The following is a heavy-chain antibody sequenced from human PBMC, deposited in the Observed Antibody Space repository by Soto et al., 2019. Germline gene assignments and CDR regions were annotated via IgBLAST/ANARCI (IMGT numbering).Heavy chain of an antibody. J-gene: IGHJ3*01. Sequence: QVQLVESGGGVVQPGRSLRLSCAASGFTLSSYVMHWVRQAPGKGLEWVARISYAGNDNYYADSVKGRFTISRDNSKKTPYLQMTSLRADETAVYYCARDRQQWLEPAGGALPFWGQGTMVIVSS. CDR2: ISYAGNDN. CDR1: GFTLSSYV. CDR3: ARDRQQWLEPAGGALPF. V-gene: IGHV3-30-3*01. D-gene: IGHD6-19*01.